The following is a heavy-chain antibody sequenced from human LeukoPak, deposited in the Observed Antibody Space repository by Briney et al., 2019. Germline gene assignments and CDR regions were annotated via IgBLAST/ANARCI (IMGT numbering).Heavy chain of an antibody. CDR3: ARNGDGYYYYYMDV. CDR1: GFTFNDYH. Sequence: PGGSLRLSCEASGFTFNDYHMSWIRQAPGKGLEWISYVTGGGTGYYSDSVKGRFTISSDNVTSSVYLQMKSLRDDDTAVYYCARNGDGYYYYYMDVWGNGKTVTASS. V-gene: IGHV3-11*01. J-gene: IGHJ6*03. CDR2: VTGGGTG. D-gene: IGHD7-27*01.